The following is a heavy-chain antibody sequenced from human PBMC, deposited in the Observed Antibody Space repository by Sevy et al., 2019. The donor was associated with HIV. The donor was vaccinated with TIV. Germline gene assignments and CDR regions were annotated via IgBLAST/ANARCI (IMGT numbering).Heavy chain of an antibody. CDR3: ATHAGIAAAGRVFDY. CDR1: GFTFSDHY. D-gene: IGHD6-13*01. Sequence: GGSLRLSCVASGFTFSDHYMEWVRQAPGKGLEWVGRTRNKADGYTTEYAAFVKGRFTISRDDYKNSLYVQMNSLKAEETAVYYCATHAGIAAAGRVFDYWGQGTLVTVSS. J-gene: IGHJ4*01. V-gene: IGHV3-72*01. CDR2: TRNKADGYTT.